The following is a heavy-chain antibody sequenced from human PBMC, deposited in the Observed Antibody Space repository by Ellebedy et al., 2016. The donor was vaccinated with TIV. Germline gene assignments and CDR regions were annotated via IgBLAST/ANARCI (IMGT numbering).Heavy chain of an antibody. CDR2: NNGGSG. CDR3: VKYTAWGGERSV. CDR1: GGSISSDGFF. Sequence: MPSETLSLTCTVSGGSISSDGFFWSWIRQHPGKGLEWIGNNGGSGKHNPSLENRVAISVDTSRNEFPLRLSAVTAADTAIYYCVKYTAWGGERSVWGQGTLVTVSS. J-gene: IGHJ3*01. D-gene: IGHD4-17*01. V-gene: IGHV4-31*03.